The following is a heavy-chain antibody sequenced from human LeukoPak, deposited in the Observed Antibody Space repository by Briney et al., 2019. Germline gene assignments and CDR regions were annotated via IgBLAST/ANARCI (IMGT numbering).Heavy chain of an antibody. Sequence: SETLSLTCAVYGGSFSGYYWSWIRQPPGKGLEWIGEINHSGSTNYNPSLKSRVTISVDTSKNQFSLKLSSVTAADTAVYYCARGEIAAPTDYWGQGTLVTLSS. J-gene: IGHJ4*02. CDR3: ARGEIAAPTDY. CDR1: GGSFSGYY. CDR2: INHSGST. V-gene: IGHV4-34*01. D-gene: IGHD6-13*01.